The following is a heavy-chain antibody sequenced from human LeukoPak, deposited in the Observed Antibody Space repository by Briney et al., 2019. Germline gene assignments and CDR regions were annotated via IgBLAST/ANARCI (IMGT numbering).Heavy chain of an antibody. V-gene: IGHV4-4*07. J-gene: IGHJ4*02. D-gene: IGHD4-17*01. Sequence: SSETLSLTCSVSGVSVSSYYWSWIRQPAGKGLVWTARIYPSGTTHYNPSLKSRVTISVDTSNNHFSLKLTSVTAADTAVYYCTDDYGDWGQGTLVTVSS. CDR2: IYPSGTT. CDR3: TDDYGD. CDR1: GVSVSSYY.